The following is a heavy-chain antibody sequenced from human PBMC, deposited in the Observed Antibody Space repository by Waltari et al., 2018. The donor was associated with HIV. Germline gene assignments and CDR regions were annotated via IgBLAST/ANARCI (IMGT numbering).Heavy chain of an antibody. Sequence: QVQLVESGGGVVQPGRSLRLSCATSGFTLSSYGMHWVRQAPGKGLEWVTVKWDYGSKKDDSDSVKGRFTISRDNSKNTLYLQMNSLRIEDTAVYYCARKYSSSWGAPFDYWGQGTLVTVSS. CDR2: KWDYGSKK. V-gene: IGHV3-33*01. CDR3: ARKYSSSWGAPFDY. J-gene: IGHJ4*02. D-gene: IGHD6-13*01. CDR1: GFTLSSYG.